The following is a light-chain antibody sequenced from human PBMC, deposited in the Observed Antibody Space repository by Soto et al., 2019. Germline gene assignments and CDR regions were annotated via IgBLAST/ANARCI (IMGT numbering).Light chain of an antibody. CDR3: QLYGNSPLYT. V-gene: IGKV3-20*01. CDR1: QTVSSSY. J-gene: IGKJ2*01. Sequence: EIVLTQSPGTLSLSPGERATLSCRAGQTVSSSYLAWYQQIRGQAPRLLIYCASSRATGIPDRFSGSGSGTDFTLTISRLEPEDFAIYYCQLYGNSPLYTFGQGTKLEIK. CDR2: CAS.